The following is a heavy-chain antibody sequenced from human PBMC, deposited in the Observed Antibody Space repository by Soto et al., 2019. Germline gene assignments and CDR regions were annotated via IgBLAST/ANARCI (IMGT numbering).Heavy chain of an antibody. CDR3: VRGGSNYAS. D-gene: IGHD4-4*01. CDR1: GFTFSDSW. CDR2: IKPDESEK. V-gene: IGHV3-7*01. J-gene: IGHJ5*02. Sequence: EVQLVESGGGLVQPGGSLRLSCTASGFTFSDSWMTWVRQAPGKGLEWVARIKPDESEKKYAESVKGRFSISRDNSKKSMYLQMDSLRVEDTAVYYCVRGGSNYASWGQGTLVTVSS.